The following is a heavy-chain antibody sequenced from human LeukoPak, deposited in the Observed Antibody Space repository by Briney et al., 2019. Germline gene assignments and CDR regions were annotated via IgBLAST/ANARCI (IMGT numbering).Heavy chain of an antibody. V-gene: IGHV1-2*02. CDR1: GYTFTGYY. J-gene: IGHJ6*02. CDR3: ARGSSGWYTDYYYGMDV. CDR2: INPNSGGT. Sequence: ASVKVSCKASGYTFTGYYMHWVRQAPGQGLEWMGWINPNSGGTNYAQKFQGRVTMTRDTSISTAYMELSRLRSDDTAVYYCARGSSGWYTDYYYGMDVWGQGTTVTVSS. D-gene: IGHD6-19*01.